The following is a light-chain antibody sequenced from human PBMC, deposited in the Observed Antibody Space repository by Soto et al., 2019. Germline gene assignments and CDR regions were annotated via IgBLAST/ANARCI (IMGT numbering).Light chain of an antibody. J-gene: IGKJ4*01. V-gene: IGKV1-12*01. Sequence: DIQMTQSPSFLSASLGDRVTITCRASQSISSWLAWYQQKPGKAPKLLIYDASSLESGVPSRFSGSGSGTDFTLTISSLQPEDFATYYCQQANSFPFTFGGGTKVDI. CDR3: QQANSFPFT. CDR1: QSISSW. CDR2: DAS.